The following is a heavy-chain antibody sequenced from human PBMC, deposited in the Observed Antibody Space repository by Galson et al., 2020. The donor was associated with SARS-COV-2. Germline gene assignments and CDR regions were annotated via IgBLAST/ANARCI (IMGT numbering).Heavy chain of an antibody. D-gene: IGHD3-3*01. Sequence: GGSLRLSCRGAGLSFSNYWMNWVRQAPGKGLEWVANIKQDGSEKFYVESVKGRFTVSRDNTQNSLYLQMNNLRVEDTAVYFCARGSIYYDFWSGRAEYFQHWGQGTLVTLSS. J-gene: IGHJ1*01. CDR3: ARGSIYYDFWSGRAEYFQH. V-gene: IGHV3-7*01. CDR1: GLSFSNYW. CDR2: IKQDGSEK.